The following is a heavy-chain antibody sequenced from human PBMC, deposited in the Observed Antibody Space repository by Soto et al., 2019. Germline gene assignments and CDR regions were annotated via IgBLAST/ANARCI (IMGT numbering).Heavy chain of an antibody. D-gene: IGHD6-6*01. CDR1: GGSISSSKW. V-gene: IGHV4-4*02. CDR3: ASQDYGSSTDASFLVNGYFDL. Sequence: QMQLQESGPGLVKPSGTLSLTCGVSGGSISSSKWWTWVRQPPGKGPEWIGEIYHSGSTNYNPSLTSRVTISLDKYNTQCSLTLASVTAADTAVYYCASQDYGSSTDASFLVNGYFDLWGRGILVTVSS. J-gene: IGHJ2*01. CDR2: IYHSGST.